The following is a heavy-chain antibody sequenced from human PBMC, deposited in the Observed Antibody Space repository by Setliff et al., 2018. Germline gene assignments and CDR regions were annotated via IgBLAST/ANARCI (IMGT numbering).Heavy chain of an antibody. CDR3: ARGRGSLGYCSGGFCYSGYYYYMDV. CDR2: ISLSSSYI. Sequence: GGSLRLSCAVSGSTFNNYSVNWVRLAPGKGLEWVSSISLSSSYIFYADSVKGRFTISRDNAKNSLFLQMNTLRAEDTAVYYCARGRGSLGYCSGGFCYSGYYYYMDVWGKGTTVTVSS. CDR1: GSTFNNYS. J-gene: IGHJ6*03. V-gene: IGHV3-21*01. D-gene: IGHD2-15*01.